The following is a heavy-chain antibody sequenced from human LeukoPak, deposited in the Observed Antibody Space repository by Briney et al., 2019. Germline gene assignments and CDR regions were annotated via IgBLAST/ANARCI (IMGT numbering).Heavy chain of an antibody. Sequence: SQTLSLTCTVSGGSISSGDHYWSWIRQPPGKGLEWIGYIYYSGSTYYNPSLKSRVTISVDTSKNQFSLKLSSVTAADTAVYYCARDRDYCSSTSCPPDPWGQGTLVTVSS. J-gene: IGHJ5*02. CDR3: ARDRDYCSSTSCPPDP. CDR1: GGSISSGDHY. D-gene: IGHD2-2*01. CDR2: IYYSGST. V-gene: IGHV4-30-4*08.